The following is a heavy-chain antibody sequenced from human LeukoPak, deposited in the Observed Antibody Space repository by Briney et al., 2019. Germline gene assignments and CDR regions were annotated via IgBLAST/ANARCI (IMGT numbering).Heavy chain of an antibody. D-gene: IGHD1-26*01. Sequence: GGSLRLSCAASGFTFSSYGMHWVRQAPGKGLEWVAVIWYDGSNKYYADSVKGRFTISRDNSKNTLYLQMNSLRAEDTAVYYCARGAFGYSESKLPSDAFDIWGQGTMVTVSP. V-gene: IGHV3-33*01. CDR1: GFTFSSYG. CDR3: ARGAFGYSESKLPSDAFDI. CDR2: IWYDGSNK. J-gene: IGHJ3*02.